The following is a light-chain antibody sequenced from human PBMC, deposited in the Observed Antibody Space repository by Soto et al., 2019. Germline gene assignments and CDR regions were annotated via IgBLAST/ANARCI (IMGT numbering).Light chain of an antibody. CDR1: QSVTDF. Sequence: EIVLTQSPATLSMSPGERATLSCRASQSVTDFLAWYQQKPGQAPRLLIYDASNRATGVPARFSGSGSGTDLTLTISSLAPEDSAVYYCQQRSGWPPLTFGGGTKVAI. V-gene: IGKV3-11*01. CDR2: DAS. CDR3: QQRSGWPPLT. J-gene: IGKJ4*01.